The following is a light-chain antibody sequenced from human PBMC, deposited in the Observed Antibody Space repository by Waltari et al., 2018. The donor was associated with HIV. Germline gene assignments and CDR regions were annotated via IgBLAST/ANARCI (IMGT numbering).Light chain of an antibody. J-gene: IGLJ3*02. CDR1: ALPKQY. V-gene: IGLV3-25*03. CDR3: QSADSSGTYVV. Sequence: SYELTQPPSVSVSPGQTARITCSGDALPKQYAYWYRQRPGQAPVLVIYKDSERASWIPERLSGSSSGTTVTLTIIGVQAEDEADYYCQSADSSGTYVVFGGGTKLTVL. CDR2: KDS.